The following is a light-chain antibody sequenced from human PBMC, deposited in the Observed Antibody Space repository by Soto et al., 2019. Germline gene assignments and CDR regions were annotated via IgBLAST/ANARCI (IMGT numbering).Light chain of an antibody. V-gene: IGKV3-20*01. CDR2: GAS. CDR1: QSVSSSY. J-gene: IGKJ5*01. Sequence: EIVLTQSPGTLSLSPGERATLSCRASQSVSSSYLAWYQQKPGQAPRHLIYGASSRATGIPDRFSGSGSGTDFTLTISRLEPEDFAVYYCQQYGSSPLITFGQGTRLEIK. CDR3: QQYGSSPLIT.